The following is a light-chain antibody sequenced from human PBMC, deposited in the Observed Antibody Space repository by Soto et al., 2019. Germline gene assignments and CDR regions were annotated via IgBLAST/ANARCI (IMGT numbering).Light chain of an antibody. J-gene: IGKJ2*01. CDR2: DAS. V-gene: IGKV3-11*01. CDR1: QSVSNY. CDR3: QQRSYWPLT. Sequence: EIVLTQSPATLSLSPGERATLSCRASQSVSNYLAWYQQKSGQAPRLLIYDASNRATGIPARFSGSGSGTDFTLTLSSLEPEDFAVYYCQQRSYWPLTFGPGTKLEIK.